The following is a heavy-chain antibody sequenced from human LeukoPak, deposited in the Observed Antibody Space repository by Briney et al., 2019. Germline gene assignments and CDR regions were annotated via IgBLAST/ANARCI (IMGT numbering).Heavy chain of an antibody. Sequence: ASVTVSCKASGYTFTDYYIHWVRQAPGQGLEWEGWINPKSGATNYAQKFQGRVTMTRDTSINTAYMEMPRLRSDDAAVYYCARDGRGQGVNYDYWGQGTLVTVSS. J-gene: IGHJ4*02. D-gene: IGHD3-10*01. CDR2: INPKSGAT. V-gene: IGHV1-2*02. CDR3: ARDGRGQGVNYDY. CDR1: GYTFTDYY.